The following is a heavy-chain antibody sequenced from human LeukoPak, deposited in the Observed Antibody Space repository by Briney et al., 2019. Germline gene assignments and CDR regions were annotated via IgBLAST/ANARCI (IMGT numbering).Heavy chain of an antibody. V-gene: IGHV3-20*04. J-gene: IGHJ4*02. Sequence: GGSLRLSCAASGFTFDDYGMSWVRQAPGKGLEWVSGINWNGGSTGYADSVKGRFTISRDNAKNSLYLQMNSLRAEDTALYYCARVSLGDDSSGRPDYWGQGTLVTVSS. CDR2: INWNGGST. CDR1: GFTFDDYG. CDR3: ARVSLGDDSSGRPDY. D-gene: IGHD3-22*01.